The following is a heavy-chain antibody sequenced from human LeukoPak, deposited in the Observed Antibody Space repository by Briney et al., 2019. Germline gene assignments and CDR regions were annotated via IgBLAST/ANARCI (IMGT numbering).Heavy chain of an antibody. CDR2: IYYSGST. Sequence: PSETLSLTCAVYGGSFSGHYWSWIRQPPGKGLEWIGYIYYSGSTNYNPSLKSRVTISVDTSKNQFSLKLSSVTAADTAVYYCARRANSGFDAFDIWGQGTMVTVSS. D-gene: IGHD3-22*01. V-gene: IGHV4-59*11. CDR3: ARRANSGFDAFDI. CDR1: GGSFSGHY. J-gene: IGHJ3*02.